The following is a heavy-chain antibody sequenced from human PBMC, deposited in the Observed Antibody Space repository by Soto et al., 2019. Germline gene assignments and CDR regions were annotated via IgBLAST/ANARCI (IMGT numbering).Heavy chain of an antibody. J-gene: IGHJ6*02. D-gene: IGHD3-16*01. CDR2: ISGYNANT. CDR1: GYSFTRYG. V-gene: IGHV1-18*01. Sequence: QVQLVQSGAEVKKPGASVKVSCKASGYSFTRYGISWVRQAPGQGLEWMGWISGYNANTNYPENPQCSLTLXTDTSTSTAYMEVRNLISDDTAVYYCARMGDVPYYYYGLDVWGQGTTVTVSS. CDR3: ARMGDVPYYYYGLDV.